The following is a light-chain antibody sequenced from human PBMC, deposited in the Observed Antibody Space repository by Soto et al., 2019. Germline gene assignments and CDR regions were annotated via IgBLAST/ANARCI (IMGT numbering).Light chain of an antibody. CDR1: QGIRKD. Sequence: DIQMTQSPSSLSASVGDRVTITCRASQGIRKDLCWYQQRPGKAPKRLNFGASSLQSGVPSRFSGSASGTEFTLTISSLQPEDFATYFCLQHNSYPLTFGGGTKV. CDR3: LQHNSYPLT. CDR2: GAS. J-gene: IGKJ4*01. V-gene: IGKV1-17*01.